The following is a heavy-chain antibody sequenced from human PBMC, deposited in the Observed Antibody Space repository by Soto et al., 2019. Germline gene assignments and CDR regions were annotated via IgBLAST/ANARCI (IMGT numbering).Heavy chain of an antibody. V-gene: IGHV4-38-2*02. Sequence: SETLSLTCAVSGYSISSGYYWGWIRQSPGRGLEWIGNVYHSGTTYYNPSLRSRLTISVDTSKNQFSLKLNSVTAADTAVYYCMRECSSVGCSSHYHGVDVWGQGTTVTVSS. J-gene: IGHJ6*02. CDR3: MRECSSVGCSSHYHGVDV. CDR1: GYSISSGYY. D-gene: IGHD2-2*01. CDR2: VYHSGTT.